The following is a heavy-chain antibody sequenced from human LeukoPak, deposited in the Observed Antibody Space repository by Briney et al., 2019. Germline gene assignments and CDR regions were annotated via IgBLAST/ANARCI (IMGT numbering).Heavy chain of an antibody. D-gene: IGHD6-13*01. V-gene: IGHV4-59*12. Sequence: PSETLSLTCTVSGGSISSYYWSWIRQPPGKGLEWIGYIYYSGSTNYNPSLKSRFTISVDTSKNQFSLKLSSVTAADTAVYYCARTQYSSSWPQYYYYYMDVWGKGTTVTVSS. CDR3: ARTQYSSSWPQYYYYYMDV. J-gene: IGHJ6*03. CDR1: GGSISSYY. CDR2: IYYSGST.